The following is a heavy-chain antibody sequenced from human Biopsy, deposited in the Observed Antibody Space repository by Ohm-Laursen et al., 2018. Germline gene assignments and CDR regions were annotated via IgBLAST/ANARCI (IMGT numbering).Heavy chain of an antibody. Sequence: GASVKVSCKASGYTFTGQYLHWVRQVHGQGLEWMGWINPHSGTTKFAQDFQGRVTMTRDTSITTAYMELRRLRSDDTAVYYCAKGQDLRGGAEYFQHWGQGALVTVSS. J-gene: IGHJ1*01. D-gene: IGHD2-15*01. CDR1: GYTFTGQY. CDR2: INPHSGTT. V-gene: IGHV1-2*02. CDR3: AKGQDLRGGAEYFQH.